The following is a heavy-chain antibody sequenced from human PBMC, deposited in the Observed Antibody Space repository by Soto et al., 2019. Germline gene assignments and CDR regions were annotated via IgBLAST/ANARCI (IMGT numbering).Heavy chain of an antibody. CDR1: GYDFSTYW. V-gene: IGHV5-51*01. CDR3: ARPGREPYHSDDYYSYLDY. D-gene: IGHD3-22*01. J-gene: IGHJ4*02. CDR2: IYPGDSIPKYDSNT. Sequence: GESLKISCKSSGYDFSTYWIGWVRRMPGKGLEWVAIIYPGDSIPKYDSNTRYSPSFQGQVTISVDRSISTAYLQWSSLKASDTAIYYCARPGREPYHSDDYYSYLDYWGQGT.